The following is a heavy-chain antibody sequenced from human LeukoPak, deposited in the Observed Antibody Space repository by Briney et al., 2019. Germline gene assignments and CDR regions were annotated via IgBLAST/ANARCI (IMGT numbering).Heavy chain of an antibody. Sequence: GGSLRLSCAASGFTFSNYWMHWVRQAPGKGLVWVSRINSDGSSTSYADSVKGRFTISRDNAKNTLYLQMNSLRAEDTAVYYCAKGSLQQLFDYWGQGTLVTVSS. V-gene: IGHV3-74*01. CDR3: AKGSLQQLFDY. CDR1: GFTFSNYW. D-gene: IGHD6-13*01. CDR2: INSDGSST. J-gene: IGHJ4*02.